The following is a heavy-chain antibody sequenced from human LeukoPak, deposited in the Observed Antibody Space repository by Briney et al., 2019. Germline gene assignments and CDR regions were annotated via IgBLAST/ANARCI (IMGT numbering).Heavy chain of an antibody. V-gene: IGHV3-23*01. CDR2: ISGSGGST. Sequence: VXQAPGXGLEWVSAISGSGGSTYYADSVKGRFTISRDNSKNTLYLQMNSLRAEDTAVYYCAKDRSRRYGSGSYPFDYWGQGTLVTVSS. CDR3: AKDRSRRYGSGSYPFDY. D-gene: IGHD3-10*01. J-gene: IGHJ4*02.